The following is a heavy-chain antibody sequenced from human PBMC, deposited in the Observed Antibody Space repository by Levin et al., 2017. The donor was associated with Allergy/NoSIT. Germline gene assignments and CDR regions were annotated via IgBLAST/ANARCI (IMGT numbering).Heavy chain of an antibody. J-gene: IGHJ4*02. CDR3: AREIEAGPLDY. D-gene: IGHD2-21*01. CDR1: GFPFSSYS. V-gene: IGHV3-48*01. CDR2: ISSSSSTI. Sequence: LPCAASGFPFSSYSMNWVRQAPGKGLEWVSYISSSSSTIYDADAVKGRFTISRDNAKNSLYLQMNSLRAEDTAVYYCAREIEAGPLDYWGQGTLVTVSS.